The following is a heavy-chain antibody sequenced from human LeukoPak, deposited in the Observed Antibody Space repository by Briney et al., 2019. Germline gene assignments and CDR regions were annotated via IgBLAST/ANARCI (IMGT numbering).Heavy chain of an antibody. J-gene: IGHJ4*02. CDR3: AISQGSYYDTSGYLGGDY. CDR2: ISAYSGNT. CDR1: GYTFTNYG. D-gene: IGHD3-22*01. Sequence: ASVKVSCKASGYTFTNYGIFWVRQAPGQGLEWMGCISAYSGNTNYAQKLQGRVTMTTETSTSTAYMELESLRSDDTAVYYCAISQGSYYDTSGYLGGDYWGQGTLVTVSS. V-gene: IGHV1-18*01.